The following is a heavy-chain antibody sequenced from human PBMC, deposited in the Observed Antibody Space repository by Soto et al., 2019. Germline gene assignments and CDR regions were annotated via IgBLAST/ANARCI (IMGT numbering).Heavy chain of an antibody. V-gene: IGHV3-74*01. CDR1: GFIFNNFW. Sequence: GGSLRLSCAGSGFIFNNFWMHWVRQAPGKGLVWVARINTDGSVTSHADSVKGRFTISRDNAKSTLYLQMNSLRAGDSARYYCARQKGLGATNYWGWGTLVTVSS. D-gene: IGHD1-26*01. J-gene: IGHJ4*02. CDR3: ARQKGLGATNY. CDR2: INTDGSVT.